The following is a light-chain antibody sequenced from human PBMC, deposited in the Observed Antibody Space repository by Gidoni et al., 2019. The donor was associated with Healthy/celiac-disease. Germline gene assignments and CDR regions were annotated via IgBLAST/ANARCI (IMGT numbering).Light chain of an antibody. CDR2: DAS. CDR3: QQYDNRPLT. Sequence: DIQMTQSPSSLSASVGDRVTITCKASKDISHGLNWYQQKTGKAPKLLINDASNWETGAPSRLSGSGSGTDFTFTISSLQPEDIATYYCQQYDNRPLTFGGGTKVEIK. CDR1: KDISHG. V-gene: IGKV1-33*01. J-gene: IGKJ4*01.